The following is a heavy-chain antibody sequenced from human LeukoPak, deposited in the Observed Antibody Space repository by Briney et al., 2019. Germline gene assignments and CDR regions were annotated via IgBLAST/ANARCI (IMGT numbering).Heavy chain of an antibody. D-gene: IGHD2-15*01. CDR3: ARADSTDGFDV. V-gene: IGHV3-23*01. CDR2: IVGSGGGT. Sequence: GGSLRLSCAASGFTFSNYAMSWVRQAPGKGLEWVSAIVGSGGGTYYADSVKGRFTISRDNTKNLLYLEMSSLRADDSAIYYCARADSTDGFDVWGQGTMVTVSS. CDR1: GFTFSNYA. J-gene: IGHJ3*01.